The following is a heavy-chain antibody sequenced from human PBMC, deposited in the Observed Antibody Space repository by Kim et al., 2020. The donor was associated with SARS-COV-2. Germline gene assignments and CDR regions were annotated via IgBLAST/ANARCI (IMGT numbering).Heavy chain of an antibody. V-gene: IGHV3-30*07. D-gene: IGHD2-2*02. Sequence: GRFTISRDNSKNTLYLQMNSLRAEDTAVYYCARDAGDIVVVPAAIGELDYWGQGTLVTVSS. J-gene: IGHJ4*02. CDR3: ARDAGDIVVVPAAIGELDY.